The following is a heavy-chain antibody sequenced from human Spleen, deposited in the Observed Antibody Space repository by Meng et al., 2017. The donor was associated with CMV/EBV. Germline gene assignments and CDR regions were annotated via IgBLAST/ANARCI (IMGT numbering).Heavy chain of an antibody. J-gene: IGHJ4*02. V-gene: IGHV4-31*02. CDR3: AREGGWLQTPYFDY. CDR1: GGSVSSGGYY. Sequence: SGGSVSSGGYYSNWIRQHSGKGLEWVGHIYHGGSTYYNPSLKSRVVISLDTTKNQVSLKLRSVTAADTAVYYCAREGGWLQTPYFDYWGQGSMVTVSS. CDR2: IYHGGST. D-gene: IGHD5-24*01.